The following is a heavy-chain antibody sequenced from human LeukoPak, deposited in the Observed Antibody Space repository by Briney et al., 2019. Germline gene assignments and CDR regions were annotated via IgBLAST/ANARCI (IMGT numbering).Heavy chain of an antibody. D-gene: IGHD2-2*02. J-gene: IGHJ4*02. CDR1: GFTFSSYW. CDR3: ARDLRYCSSTSCYTLDY. CDR2: IKQDGSEK. V-gene: IGHV3-7*01. Sequence: GGSQRLSCAASGFTFSSYWMSWVRQAPGKGLEWVANIKQDGSEKYYVDSVKGRFTISRDNAKNSLYLQMNSLRAEDTAVYYCARDLRYCSSTSCYTLDYWGQGTLVTVSS.